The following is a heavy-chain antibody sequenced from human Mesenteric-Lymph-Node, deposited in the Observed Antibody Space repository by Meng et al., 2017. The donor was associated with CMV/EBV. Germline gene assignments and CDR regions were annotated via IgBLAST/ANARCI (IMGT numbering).Heavy chain of an antibody. J-gene: IGHJ4*02. CDR2: ISSSSAFV. V-gene: IGHV3-21*04. CDR1: GFTFSGYS. CDR3: ARVGITTGDY. D-gene: IGHD4-11*01. Sequence: GESLKISCAASGFTFSGYSMNWVRQAPGKGLEWVSSISSSSAFVYYADSVRGRFTISRDDAKNSLYLQMNSLRAEDTALYYCARVGITTGDYWGQGTLVTVSS.